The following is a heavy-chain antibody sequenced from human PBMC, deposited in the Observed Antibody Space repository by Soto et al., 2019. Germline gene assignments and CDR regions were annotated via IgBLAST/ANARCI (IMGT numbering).Heavy chain of an antibody. D-gene: IGHD3-3*01. Sequence: GGSLRLSCAASGFTFSSYGMHWVRQAPGKGLEWVAVIWYDGCNKYYADSVKGRFTISRDNSKNTLYLQMNSLRAEDTAVYYCARGRPYYDFWSGYYPQYYMDVWGKGTTVTVSS. CDR1: GFTFSSYG. J-gene: IGHJ6*03. V-gene: IGHV3-33*01. CDR3: ARGRPYYDFWSGYYPQYYMDV. CDR2: IWYDGCNK.